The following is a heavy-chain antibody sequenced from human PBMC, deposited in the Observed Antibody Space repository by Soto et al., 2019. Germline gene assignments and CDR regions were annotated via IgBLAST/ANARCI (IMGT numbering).Heavy chain of an antibody. Sequence: AVKVSCKACGGTFSRYAISWVRQAPGQGLEWMGGIIPIFGTANYAQKFQGRVTITADESTSTAYMELSSLRSEDTAVYYCARDFGYCTNGVCRPPKYYFDYWGQGTLVTVSS. CDR1: GGTFSRYA. CDR2: IIPIFGTA. V-gene: IGHV1-69*13. J-gene: IGHJ4*02. CDR3: ARDFGYCTNGVCRPPKYYFDY. D-gene: IGHD2-8*01.